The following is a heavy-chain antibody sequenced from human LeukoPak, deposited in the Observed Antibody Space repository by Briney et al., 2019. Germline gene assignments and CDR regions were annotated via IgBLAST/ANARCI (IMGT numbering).Heavy chain of an antibody. CDR1: GYTFTSYG. J-gene: IGHJ4*02. V-gene: IGHV1-18*01. CDR3: ARTTVDYYDRSGYYSY. CDR2: ISAYNGNT. Sequence: ASVKVSCKASGYTFTSYGISWVRQAPGQGLEWMGWISAYNGNTNYAQKLQGRVTMTTDTSTSTAYMELRSLRSDDTAVYYCARTTVDYYDRSGYYSYWGQGTLVTVSS. D-gene: IGHD3-22*01.